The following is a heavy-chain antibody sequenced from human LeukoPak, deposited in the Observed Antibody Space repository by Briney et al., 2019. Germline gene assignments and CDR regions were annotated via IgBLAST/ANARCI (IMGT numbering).Heavy chain of an antibody. CDR3: ARYYYYDGSGYYSGAFDI. D-gene: IGHD3-22*01. CDR1: GFTFSSYS. J-gene: IGHJ3*02. CDR2: ISSSSSYI. V-gene: IGHV3-21*01. Sequence: GGSLRLSCAASGFTFSSYSMNWVRQAPGKGLEWVSSISSSSSYIYYADSVKGRFTISRDNAKNSLYPQMNSLRAEDTAVYYCARYYYYDGSGYYSGAFDIWGQGTMVTVSS.